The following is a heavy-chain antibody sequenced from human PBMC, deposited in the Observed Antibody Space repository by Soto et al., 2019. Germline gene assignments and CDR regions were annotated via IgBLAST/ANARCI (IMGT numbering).Heavy chain of an antibody. D-gene: IGHD4-4*01. Sequence: EVQLVESGGGLVQPGRSLRLSCAASGFTFDDYAMHWVRQAPGKGLEWVSGISWNSGSIGYADSVKGRFTISRDNAKNSLYLQMNSLGAEDTALYYCAKARTVTAKFDYWGQGTLVTVSS. CDR2: ISWNSGSI. CDR3: AKARTVTAKFDY. CDR1: GFTFDDYA. J-gene: IGHJ4*02. V-gene: IGHV3-9*01.